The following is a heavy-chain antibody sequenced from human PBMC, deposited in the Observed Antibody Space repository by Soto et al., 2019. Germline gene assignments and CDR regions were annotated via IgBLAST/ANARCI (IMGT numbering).Heavy chain of an antibody. CDR3: ARVLIWFGELPRCWFGP. D-gene: IGHD3-10*01. CDR1: GYSISSGYY. V-gene: IGHV4-38-2*01. CDR2: IYHSGST. Sequence: PSETLSLTCAASGYSISSGYYWGWIRQTPGKGLEWIGSIYHSGSTYYNPSLKSRVTISVDTSKNQFSLKLSSVTAADTAVYYCARVLIWFGELPRCWFGPWRHLTLVSVS. J-gene: IGHJ5*02.